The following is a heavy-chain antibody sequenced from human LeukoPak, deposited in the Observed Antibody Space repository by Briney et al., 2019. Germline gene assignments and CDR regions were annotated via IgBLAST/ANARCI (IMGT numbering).Heavy chain of an antibody. CDR2: INPSGGST. Sequence: ASVKVSCKASGYTFTSYYMHWVRQAPGQGLEWMGIINPSGGSTSYAQKFQGRVTMTRDTSTSTVYMELSSLRSEDTAVYYCARVKGGGYSYGFRALGYWGQGTLVTVSS. CDR1: GYTFTSYY. CDR3: ARVKGGGYSYGFRALGY. V-gene: IGHV1-46*01. J-gene: IGHJ4*02. D-gene: IGHD5-18*01.